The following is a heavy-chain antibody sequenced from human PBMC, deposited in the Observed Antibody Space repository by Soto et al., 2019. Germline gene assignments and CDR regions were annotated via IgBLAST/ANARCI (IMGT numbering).Heavy chain of an antibody. Sequence: QVQLVEYGGGLVKPGGSLRLSCAASGFTFSDYYMSWIRQAPGKGLEWVSYISSSGSTIYYADSVKGRFTISRDNAKNSLYLQMNSLRAEDTAVYYCAGGEKRYYDFWSGYPYGTFDYWGQAPLVTVSS. V-gene: IGHV3-11*01. D-gene: IGHD3-3*01. CDR2: ISSSGSTI. CDR3: AGGEKRYYDFWSGYPYGTFDY. CDR1: GFTFSDYY. J-gene: IGHJ4*02.